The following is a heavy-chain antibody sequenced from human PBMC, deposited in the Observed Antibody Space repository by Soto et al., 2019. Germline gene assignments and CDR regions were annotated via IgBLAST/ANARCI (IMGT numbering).Heavy chain of an antibody. CDR2: IYYSGTT. V-gene: IGHV4-59*01. Sequence: SETLSLTCTVSGGSISSYYWSWIRQPPGKGLEWIGYIYYSGTTNYNPSLKSRVTISVDTSKNQFSLKLTSVTAADTAVYFCTRGGIYYYDSSGYYDYWGQGALVPVSS. CDR1: GGSISSYY. CDR3: TRGGIYYYDSSGYYDY. J-gene: IGHJ4*02. D-gene: IGHD3-22*01.